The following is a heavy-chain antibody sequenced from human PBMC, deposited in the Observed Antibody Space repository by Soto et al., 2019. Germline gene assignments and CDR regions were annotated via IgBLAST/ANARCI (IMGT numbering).Heavy chain of an antibody. CDR1: GGSFSGYY. J-gene: IGHJ5*02. CDR2: INHSGST. Sequence: NPSETLSLTCAVYGGSFSGYYWSWIRQPPGKGLEWIGEINHSGSTNYNPSLKSRVTISVDTSKNQSSLKLSSVTAADTAVYYCARVGRGLYGSGSYYFWWFDPWGQGTLVTVSS. CDR3: ARVGRGLYGSGSYYFWWFDP. D-gene: IGHD3-10*01. V-gene: IGHV4-34*01.